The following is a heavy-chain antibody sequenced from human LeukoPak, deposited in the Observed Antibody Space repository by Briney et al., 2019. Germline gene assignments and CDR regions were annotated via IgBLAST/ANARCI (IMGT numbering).Heavy chain of an antibody. CDR2: ITSGSSFK. Sequence: GGSLRLSCAASGFTFSTYSMNWVRQAPGKGLEWVSSITSGSSFKYYADSVKGRFTISRDNAKNSLYLQMNSLRAEDTAVYYCARGSIGYYYDSSGYYDYFDYWGQGTLVTVSS. CDR1: GFTFSTYS. D-gene: IGHD3-22*01. CDR3: ARGSIGYYYDSSGYYDYFDY. V-gene: IGHV3-21*01. J-gene: IGHJ4*02.